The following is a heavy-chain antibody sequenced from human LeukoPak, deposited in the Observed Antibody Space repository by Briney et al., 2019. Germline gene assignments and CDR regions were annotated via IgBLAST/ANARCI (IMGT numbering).Heavy chain of an antibody. D-gene: IGHD3-3*01. Sequence: SQTLSLTCTVSGGSISSGDYYWSWIRQPPGKGLEWIGYIYYSGSTYYNPSLKSRVTISVDTSKNQFSLKLSSVTAADTAVYYCARHSTYYDFWSGYYTPYYYYMDVWGKGTTVTVSS. CDR1: GGSISSGDYY. J-gene: IGHJ6*03. CDR2: IYYSGST. CDR3: ARHSTYYDFWSGYYTPYYYYMDV. V-gene: IGHV4-30-4*01.